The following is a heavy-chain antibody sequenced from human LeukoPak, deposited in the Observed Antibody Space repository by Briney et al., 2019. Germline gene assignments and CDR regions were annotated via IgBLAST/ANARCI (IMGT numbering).Heavy chain of an antibody. Sequence: SETLSLTCAVSGYSISSGYYWGWIRQPPGKGLEWIGSIYHSGSTYYNPSLKSRFTISVDTSKNQFSLKLSSVTAADTAVYYCARQPTTTTVYNWFDPWGQGSLVTVSS. D-gene: IGHD4-17*01. CDR3: ARQPTTTTVYNWFDP. J-gene: IGHJ5*02. V-gene: IGHV4-38-2*01. CDR2: IYHSGST. CDR1: GYSISSGYY.